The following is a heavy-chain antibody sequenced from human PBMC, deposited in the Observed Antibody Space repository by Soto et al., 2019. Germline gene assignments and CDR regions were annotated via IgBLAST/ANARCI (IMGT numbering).Heavy chain of an antibody. Sequence: PGGSLRLSCAASGFTVSSNYMSWVRQAPGKGLEWVSVIYSGGSTYYADSVKGRFTISRHNSKNTLYLQMNSLRAEDTAVYYCARVPRGYSGYGYYYYYYMDVWGKGTTVTVSS. CDR3: ARVPRGYSGYGYYYYYYMDV. J-gene: IGHJ6*03. CDR1: GFTVSSNY. V-gene: IGHV3-53*04. D-gene: IGHD5-12*01. CDR2: IYSGGST.